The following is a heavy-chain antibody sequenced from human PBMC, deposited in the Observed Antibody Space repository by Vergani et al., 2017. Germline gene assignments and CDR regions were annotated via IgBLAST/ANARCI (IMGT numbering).Heavy chain of an antibody. CDR3: AKKGGSLYYYGVDV. V-gene: IGHV3-30*02. CDR2: IRYDGSNP. J-gene: IGHJ6*02. D-gene: IGHD1-26*01. CDR1: GYTFGHFD. Sequence: QEQLLQSGGGVFQPGGSLRLSCIGSGYTFGHFDMHWVRQAPGKGLAWVAFIRYDGSNPQYIDSVKGRFTISRDNSKDTLFLQMNGLRPEDTGTYFCAKKGGSLYYYGVDVWGQGTTITGSS.